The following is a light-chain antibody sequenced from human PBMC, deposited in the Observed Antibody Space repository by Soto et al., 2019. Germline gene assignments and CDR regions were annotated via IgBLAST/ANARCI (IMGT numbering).Light chain of an antibody. J-gene: IGKJ1*01. Sequence: EIVMTQSPATLSVSPGERATLSCRASQRISSDLAWYQQKPGQAPRLLIYGSTRATGIPARFSGSGSGTEFTLTISSLQSEDSALYYCQQYNWWPWTFGQGTKVDIK. CDR1: QRISSD. V-gene: IGKV3-15*01. CDR2: GS. CDR3: QQYNWWPWT.